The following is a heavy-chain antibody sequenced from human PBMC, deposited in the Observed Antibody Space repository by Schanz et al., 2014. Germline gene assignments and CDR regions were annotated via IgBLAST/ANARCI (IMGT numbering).Heavy chain of an antibody. J-gene: IGHJ6*02. D-gene: IGHD3-9*01. Sequence: QEQLVQSGAEVRKPGASVKVSCKASGYTFSDSYVHWVRQAPGQGLEWMGWINPDSGDTNFAQKFQGWVTMTRDKSITTAYMELSRLKFDDTGVYYCARVQDDILTGSEYYYGMDVWGQGTTVTGSS. CDR3: ARVQDDILTGSEYYYGMDV. V-gene: IGHV1-2*04. CDR2: INPDSGDT. CDR1: GYTFSDSY.